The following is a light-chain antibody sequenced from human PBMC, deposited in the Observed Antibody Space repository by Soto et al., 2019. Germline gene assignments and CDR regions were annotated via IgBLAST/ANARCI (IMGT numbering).Light chain of an antibody. CDR2: GAS. CDR3: QHYGSSPYT. CDR1: QSVSSNY. V-gene: IGKV3-20*01. J-gene: IGKJ2*01. Sequence: ENVLTQSSGTLSLSPGERATLSCRASQSVSSNYLAWYQQKPGQAPRPLIYGASSRATGIPDRFSGSGSGTDFTLTISRLEPEDFAVYYCQHYGSSPYTFGPGTKLEIK.